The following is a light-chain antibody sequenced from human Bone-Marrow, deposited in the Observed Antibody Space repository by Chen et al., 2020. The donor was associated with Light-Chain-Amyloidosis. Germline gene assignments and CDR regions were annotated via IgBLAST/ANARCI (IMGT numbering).Light chain of an antibody. CDR3: QVWDRRSDRPV. CDR2: DDS. Sequence: SYVLTQPSSVSVAPGQTATIACGGNNIGSTSVPWYQQTPGQAPLLSVYDDSDRPSGIPERLSGSNSGNTATLTISRGEAGDEADYYCQVWDRRSDRPVFGGGTKLTVL. V-gene: IGLV3-21*02. CDR1: NIGSTS. J-gene: IGLJ3*02.